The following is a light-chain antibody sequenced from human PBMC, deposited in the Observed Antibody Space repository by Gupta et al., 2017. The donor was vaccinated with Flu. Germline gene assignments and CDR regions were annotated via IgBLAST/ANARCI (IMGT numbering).Light chain of an antibody. J-gene: IGKJ2*01. CDR2: RVS. CDR3: RQGVHWPYT. Sequence: VTLGKPGSISCRSRQGLVHSDGNTYLNWFHQRPGQPPRRLIYRVSNRDSGVPDRISGSGSGTDFTLKISGVEAEDVGIYYCRQGVHWPYTFGQGTKLEIK. V-gene: IGKV2-30*02. CDR1: QGLVHSDGNTY.